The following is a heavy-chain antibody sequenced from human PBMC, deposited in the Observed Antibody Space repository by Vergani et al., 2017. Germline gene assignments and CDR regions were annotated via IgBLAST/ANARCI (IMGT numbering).Heavy chain of an antibody. Sequence: QVQLVESGGGVVQPGRSLRLSCAASGFTFNQYGMHWVRQAPGKGLEWVAVTWYDGNNKQYADSVKGRFTISRDNAKNSLYLQMNSLRAEDTAVYYCARDPSTVVVIPDAFDIWGQGTMVTVSS. J-gene: IGHJ3*02. V-gene: IGHV3-33*01. CDR1: GFTFNQYG. CDR3: ARDPSTVVVIPDAFDI. D-gene: IGHD3-22*01. CDR2: TWYDGNNK.